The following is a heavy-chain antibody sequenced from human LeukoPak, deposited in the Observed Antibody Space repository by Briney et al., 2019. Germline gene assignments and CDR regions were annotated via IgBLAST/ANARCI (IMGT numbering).Heavy chain of an antibody. CDR2: IKQDGSEK. CDR1: GFTFSSYW. J-gene: IGHJ3*02. V-gene: IGHV3-7*01. CDR3: ARDLGYCSGGSCSNDAFDI. D-gene: IGHD2-15*01. Sequence: GGSLRLSCAASGFTFSSYWMSWVRQAPGKGLEWVANIKQDGSEKYYVDSVKGRFTISRDNAKNSLYLQMNSLRAEDTAVYYCARDLGYCSGGSCSNDAFDIWGKGTTVTVSS.